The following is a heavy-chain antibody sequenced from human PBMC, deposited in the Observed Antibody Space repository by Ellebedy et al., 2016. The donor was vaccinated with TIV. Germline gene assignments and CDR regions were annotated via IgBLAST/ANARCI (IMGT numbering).Heavy chain of an antibody. V-gene: IGHV3-30*04. J-gene: IGHJ5*01. CDR3: AKEGDYYGSGSSPRWFDS. Sequence: GGSLRLXXTASGVSLSIHAMDWVRQAPGKGLEWVAVISYDGTKKYYADSVKGRFTISRDNSRNMLYLQMNSLRAEDTALYYCAKEGDYYGSGSSPRWFDSWGRGTLATVSS. D-gene: IGHD3-10*01. CDR2: ISYDGTKK. CDR1: GVSLSIHA.